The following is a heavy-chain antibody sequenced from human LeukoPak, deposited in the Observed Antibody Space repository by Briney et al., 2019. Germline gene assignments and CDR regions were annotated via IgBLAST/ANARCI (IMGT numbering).Heavy chain of an antibody. CDR1: GGSISSSSYY. V-gene: IGHV4-39*01. J-gene: IGHJ4*02. CDR2: IHYSGST. CDR3: ATLVWFGELTDY. Sequence: SETLSLTCTVSGGSISSSSYYWGWIRQPPGKGLEWIGSIHYSGSTYYNPSLKSRVTISVDTSKNQFSLKLSSVTAADTAVYYCATLVWFGELTDYWGQGTLVTVSS. D-gene: IGHD3-10*01.